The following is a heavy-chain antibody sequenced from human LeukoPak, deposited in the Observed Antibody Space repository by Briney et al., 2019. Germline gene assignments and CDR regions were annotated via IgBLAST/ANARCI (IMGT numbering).Heavy chain of an antibody. D-gene: IGHD1-26*01. V-gene: IGHV1-69*06. CDR1: GGIFSSYA. J-gene: IGHJ2*01. CDR3: ARDTIVGATTGIWYFDL. CDR2: IIPIFGTA. Sequence: SVKVSCKASGGIFSSYAINWVRQAPGEGLEWMGGIIPIFGTAKNAQKFQGRVTITADKSTSTAYMELSSLRSEDTAVYYCARDTIVGATTGIWYFDLWGRGTLVTVSS.